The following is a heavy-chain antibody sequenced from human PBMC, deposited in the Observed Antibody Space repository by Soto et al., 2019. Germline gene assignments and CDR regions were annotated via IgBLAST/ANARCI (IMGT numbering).Heavy chain of an antibody. CDR3: ARDFVGGLRWYPRGAFDI. CDR2: ISAYNGNT. V-gene: IGHV1-18*04. Sequence: ASVKVSCKASGYTFTSYGISWVLQAPGQGLEWMGWISAYNGNTNYAQKLQGRVTMTTDTSTSTAYMELRSLRSDDTAVYYCARDFVGGLRWYPRGAFDIWGQGTMVTVSS. J-gene: IGHJ3*02. D-gene: IGHD4-17*01. CDR1: GYTFTSYG.